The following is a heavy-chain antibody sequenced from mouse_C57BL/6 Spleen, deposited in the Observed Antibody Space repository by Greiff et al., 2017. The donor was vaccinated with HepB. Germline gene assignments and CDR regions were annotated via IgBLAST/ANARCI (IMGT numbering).Heavy chain of an antibody. CDR3: ARYSYYGSSYPHWYFDV. D-gene: IGHD1-1*01. CDR1: GYSITSDY. J-gene: IGHJ1*03. Sequence: EVQLQQSGPGLAKPSQTLSLTCSVTGYSITSDYWNWIRKFPGNKLEYMGYISYSGSTYYNPSLKSRISITRDTSKNQYYLQLNSVTTEDTATYYCARYSYYGSSYPHWYFDVWGTGTTVTVSS. CDR2: ISYSGST. V-gene: IGHV3-8*01.